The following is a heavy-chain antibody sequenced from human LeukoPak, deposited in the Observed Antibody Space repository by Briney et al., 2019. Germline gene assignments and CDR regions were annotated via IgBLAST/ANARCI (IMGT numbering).Heavy chain of an antibody. D-gene: IGHD3-10*01. CDR2: IYKDDDK. V-gene: IGHV2-5*02. J-gene: IGHJ4*02. CDR1: GFSLSTSGVG. CDR3: VHKGRGSGKFDY. Sequence: SGPTLVSPTQTLTLTCTFSGFSLSTSGVGGGWIRQPPGKALEWLALIYKDDDKDYSPSLKNRLNINNDTPKNQVVLTVTNMDPVDTATYYCVHKGRGSGKFDYWGQGTLVTVSS.